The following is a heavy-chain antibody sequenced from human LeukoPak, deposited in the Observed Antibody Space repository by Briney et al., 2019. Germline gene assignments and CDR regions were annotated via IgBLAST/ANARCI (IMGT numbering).Heavy chain of an antibody. D-gene: IGHD3-22*01. CDR1: GGSISTYY. CDR3: ARSPLSNSGYYSFDY. CDR2: IDYSGST. J-gene: IGHJ4*02. Sequence: SETLSVTCSVSGGSISTYYWSWIRQPPGRGLEWIGYIDYSGSTNYNPSLKSRVTMSVDTSKNQFSLKLSSVTAADTAVYYCARSPLSNSGYYSFDYWGQGTLVTVSS. V-gene: IGHV4-59*12.